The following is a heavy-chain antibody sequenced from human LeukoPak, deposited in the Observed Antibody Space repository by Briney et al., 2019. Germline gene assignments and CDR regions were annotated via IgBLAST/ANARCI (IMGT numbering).Heavy chain of an antibody. CDR1: GFTFSDLY. CDR2: ISGSGGST. V-gene: IGHV3-23*01. CDR3: ANKGDGIAAGYFQH. J-gene: IGHJ1*01. D-gene: IGHD6-13*01. Sequence: GGSLRLSCAASGFTFSDLYMTWIRQAPGKGLEWVSAISGSGGSTYCADSVKGRFTISRDNSKNTLYLQMNSLRAEDTAVYYCANKGDGIAAGYFQHWGQGTLVTVSS.